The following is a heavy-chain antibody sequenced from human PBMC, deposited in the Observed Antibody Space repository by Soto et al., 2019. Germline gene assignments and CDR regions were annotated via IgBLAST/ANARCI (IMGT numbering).Heavy chain of an antibody. V-gene: IGHV4-34*01. CDR2: INHSGST. CDR1: SGSFSSYS. D-gene: IGHD3-10*01. J-gene: IGHJ5*02. Sequence: SETLSLTCAVYSGSFSSYSWSWIRQPPGKGLEWMGEINHSGSTNYNPSLKSRVTISVDTSKKQFSLKLTSLTAADTAVYYCARVSITVRGSNWFDPWGQGTLVTVSS. CDR3: ARVSITVRGSNWFDP.